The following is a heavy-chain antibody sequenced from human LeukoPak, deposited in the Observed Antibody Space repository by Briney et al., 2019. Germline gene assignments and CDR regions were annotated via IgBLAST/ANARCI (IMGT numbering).Heavy chain of an antibody. CDR3: ARGRIWLARPPNWFDP. D-gene: IGHD3-22*01. V-gene: IGHV4-59*12. Sequence: PSETLSLTCTVSGGSISSYYWSWIRQPPGKGLEWIGYIYYSGSTNYNPSLKSRVTISVDTSKNQFSLKLSSVTAADTAVYYCARGRIWLARPPNWFDPWGQGTLVTVSS. CDR2: IYYSGST. CDR1: GGSISSYY. J-gene: IGHJ5*02.